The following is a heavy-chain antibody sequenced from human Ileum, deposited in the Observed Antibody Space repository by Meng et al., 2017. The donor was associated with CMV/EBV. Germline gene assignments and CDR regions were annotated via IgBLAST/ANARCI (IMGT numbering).Heavy chain of an antibody. CDR1: GFTFRSYG. Sequence: VQLVEAGGGVVHAGGSLGLSCAASGFTFRSYGMHWVRQAPGKGLEWVAFVRYDGINKYYADSLKGRFVISRDDSKNTVYLQLNNLRAEDTAVYYCAKDVAVAGHFDYWGQGTLVTVSS. CDR3: AKDVAVAGHFDY. CDR2: VRYDGINK. D-gene: IGHD6-19*01. V-gene: IGHV3-30*02. J-gene: IGHJ4*02.